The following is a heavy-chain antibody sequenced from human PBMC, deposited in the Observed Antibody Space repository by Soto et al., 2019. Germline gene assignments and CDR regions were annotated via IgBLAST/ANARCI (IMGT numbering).Heavy chain of an antibody. V-gene: IGHV4-30-4*01. J-gene: IGHJ4*02. CDR1: GGSIRSGDYY. Sequence: PSETLSLTCSVSGGSIRSGDYYWTWIRQPPGKGLEWIGHIYYSGSTYYNSSLKSRVTISLDTSKNQFSLKLSSVTAADTAVYYCARGSVVAATLFDYWGQGTLVTVSS. CDR3: ARGSVVAATLFDY. D-gene: IGHD2-15*01. CDR2: IYYSGST.